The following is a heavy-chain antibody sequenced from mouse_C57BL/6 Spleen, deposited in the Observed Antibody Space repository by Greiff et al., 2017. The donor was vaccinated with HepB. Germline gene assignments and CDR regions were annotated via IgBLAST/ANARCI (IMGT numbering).Heavy chain of an antibody. CDR2: IDPSDSYT. J-gene: IGHJ4*01. CDR1: GYTFTSYW. D-gene: IGHD1-1*01. Sequence: QVQLQQPGAELVRPGTSVKLSCKASGYTFTSYWMHWVKQRPGQGLEWIGVIDPSDSYTNYNQKFKGKATLTVDTSSSTAYMQLSSLTSEDSAVYYCARDYYGSQYAMDYWGQGTSVTVSS. CDR3: ARDYYGSQYAMDY. V-gene: IGHV1-59*01.